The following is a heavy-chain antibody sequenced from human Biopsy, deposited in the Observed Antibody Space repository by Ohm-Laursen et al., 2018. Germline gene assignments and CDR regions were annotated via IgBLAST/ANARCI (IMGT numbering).Heavy chain of an antibody. CDR2: IYYTGNT. D-gene: IGHD3-22*01. CDR1: GDFISTYY. J-gene: IGHJ2*01. CDR3: ARDRGYYSDRTVPGYFDL. Sequence: SETLSLTCTVSGDFISTYYWRWIPQPPGKGLQWIGYIYYTGNTDYNPSLQSRVTISVDTSKNHFPLRLRSMTPADTAMYYCARDRGYYSDRTVPGYFDLWGRGTLVTVSS. V-gene: IGHV4-59*01.